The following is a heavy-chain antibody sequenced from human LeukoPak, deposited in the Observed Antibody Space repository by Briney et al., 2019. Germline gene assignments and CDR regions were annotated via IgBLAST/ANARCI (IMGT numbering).Heavy chain of an antibody. V-gene: IGHV4-61*02. J-gene: IGHJ3*02. CDR3: ARDRGGDSFDI. Sequence: PSETLSLTSTVSGGSVSSGNFYWPWLRQPAGNQLEWLGRIHTSGNTNHNPSLWSRVTISTDTSKNQFSLTLNFVTAADTAVYYCARDRGGDSFDIWGQGTTVTVSS. CDR1: GGSVSSGNFY. CDR2: IHTSGNT. D-gene: IGHD2-21*01.